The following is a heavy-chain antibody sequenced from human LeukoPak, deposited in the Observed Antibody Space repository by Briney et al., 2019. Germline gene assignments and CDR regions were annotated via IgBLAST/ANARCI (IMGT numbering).Heavy chain of an antibody. V-gene: IGHV3-30*02. CDR3: AKNMGRWLVTQTAEYFQN. CDR2: IRYDGSNK. D-gene: IGHD6-19*01. Sequence: GGSLRLSCAASGFTFSSYGMHWVRQAPGKGLEWVALIRYDGSNKYYADSVKGRFTISRDNSKNTLFLQMNSLRAADTAVYYCAKNMGRWLVTQTAEYFQNWGQGSLVTVSS. J-gene: IGHJ1*01. CDR1: GFTFSSYG.